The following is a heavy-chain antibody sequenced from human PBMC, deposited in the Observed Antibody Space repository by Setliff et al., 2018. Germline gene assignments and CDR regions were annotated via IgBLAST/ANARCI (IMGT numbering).Heavy chain of an antibody. V-gene: IGHV3-30*04. CDR1: GFTFSSYA. CDR3: ARDRAWFDP. J-gene: IGHJ5*02. CDR2: ISYDGSNK. Sequence: GGSLRLSCAASGFTFSSYAMYWVRQAPGKGLEWVAVISYDGSNKYYADSVKGRFTISRDNAKNSLYLQMNSLRAEDTAVYYCARDRAWFDPWGQGTLVTVS.